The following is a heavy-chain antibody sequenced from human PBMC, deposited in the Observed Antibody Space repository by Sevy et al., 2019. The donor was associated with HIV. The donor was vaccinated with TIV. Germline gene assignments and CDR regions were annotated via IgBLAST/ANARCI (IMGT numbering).Heavy chain of an antibody. CDR1: GFTFKSSA. CDR2: ICGSGGCT. Sequence: GGSLRHSCAASGFTFKSSAMSWVRQAPGKGLEWVSLICGSGGCTYYADSVKGRFTISRDNSKNTLYLQMNSLRAEDTAIYYCAKDQGGSLDYWGQGTLVTVSS. J-gene: IGHJ4*02. D-gene: IGHD1-26*01. V-gene: IGHV3-23*01. CDR3: AKDQGGSLDY.